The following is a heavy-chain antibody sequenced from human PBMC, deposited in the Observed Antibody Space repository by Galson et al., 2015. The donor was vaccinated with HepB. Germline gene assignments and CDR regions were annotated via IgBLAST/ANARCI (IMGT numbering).Heavy chain of an antibody. D-gene: IGHD6-19*01. CDR2: ISSNGGST. V-gene: IGHV3-64D*06. Sequence: FSSYAMHWVRQAPGKGLEYVSAISSNGGSTYYADSVKGRFTISRDNSKNTLYLQMSSLRAEDTAVYYCVKGSHSGWLYYYYYGMDVWGQGTTVTVSS. CDR3: VKGSHSGWLYYYYYGMDV. CDR1: FSSYA. J-gene: IGHJ6*02.